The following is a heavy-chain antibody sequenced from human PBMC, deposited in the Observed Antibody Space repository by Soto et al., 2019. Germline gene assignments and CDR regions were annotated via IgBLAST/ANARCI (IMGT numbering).Heavy chain of an antibody. J-gene: IGHJ5*02. Sequence: PSQTLSLTCTVSGGSMSSSSYYWGWIRQPTGKGLEWIGSIYYSGSTYYNPSLKSRVTISVDTSKNQFSLKLSSVTAADTAVYNCAKSGGQYSSTPWFDAWGRGTLVTVSS. D-gene: IGHD6-19*01. V-gene: IGHV4-39*01. CDR2: IYYSGST. CDR1: GGSMSSSSYY. CDR3: AKSGGQYSSTPWFDA.